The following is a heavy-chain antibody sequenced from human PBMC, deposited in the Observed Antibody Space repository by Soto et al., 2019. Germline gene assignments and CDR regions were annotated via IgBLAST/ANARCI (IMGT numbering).Heavy chain of an antibody. V-gene: IGHV4-39*01. CDR1: GGSISSSSYY. D-gene: IGHD2-8*01. CDR2: IYYSGST. Sequence: SETLSLTCTVSGGSISSSSYYWGWIRQPPGKGLEWIGSIYYSGSTYYNPSLKSRVTISVDTSKNQFSLKLSSVTAADTAVYYCARRGYYAIYAFDIWGRGTLVTVSS. J-gene: IGHJ4*02. CDR3: ARRGYYAIYAFDI.